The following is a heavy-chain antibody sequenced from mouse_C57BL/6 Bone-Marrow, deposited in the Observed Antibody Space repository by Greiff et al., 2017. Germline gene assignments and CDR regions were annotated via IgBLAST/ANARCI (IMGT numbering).Heavy chain of an antibody. Sequence: VQLQQSGTVLARPGASVKMSCKTSGYTFTSYWMHWVKQRPGQGLEGIGAIYPGNSDTSYNQKFKGKAKLTAVTSASTAYMELSSLTNEDSAVYYCTRSYGSSYFDYWGQGTTRTVSS. CDR1: GYTFTSYW. CDR3: TRSYGSSYFDY. D-gene: IGHD1-1*01. V-gene: IGHV1-5*01. J-gene: IGHJ2*01. CDR2: IYPGNSDT.